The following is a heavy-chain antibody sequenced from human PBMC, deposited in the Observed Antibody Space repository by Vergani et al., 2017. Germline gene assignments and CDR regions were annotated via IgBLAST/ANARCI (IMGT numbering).Heavy chain of an antibody. CDR3: ARLRGSSWSNYYYYMDV. Sequence: QVTLKESGPALVKPTQTLTLTCTLSGFSVNSHPMRVIWIRQPPGKALEWLARIDWDDDKFYDRSLKTRLTISKDTSKNQVVLSMTNMDPVDAGTYYCARLRGSSWSNYYYYMDVWGKGTTVTVSS. V-gene: IGHV2-70*04. CDR1: GFSVNSHPMR. CDR2: IDWDDDK. J-gene: IGHJ6*03. D-gene: IGHD6-13*01.